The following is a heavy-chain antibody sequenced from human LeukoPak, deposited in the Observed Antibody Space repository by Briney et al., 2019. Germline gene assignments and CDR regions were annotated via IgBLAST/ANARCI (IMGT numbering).Heavy chain of an antibody. V-gene: IGHV1-18*01. CDR2: ISAYNGNT. D-gene: IGHD6-19*01. J-gene: IGHJ4*02. CDR1: GYTFTSYG. CDR3: ARDLGRMAVAGTGAFDY. Sequence: ASVKVSCKASGYTFTSYGISWVRQAPGQGLEWMGWISAYNGNTNYAQKLQGRVTMTTDTSTSTAYMELRSLRSDDTAVYYCARDLGRMAVAGTGAFDYWGQGTLVTASS.